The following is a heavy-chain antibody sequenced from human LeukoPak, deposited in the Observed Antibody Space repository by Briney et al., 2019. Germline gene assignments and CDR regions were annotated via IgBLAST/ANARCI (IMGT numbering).Heavy chain of an antibody. J-gene: IGHJ4*02. Sequence: SETLSLTCTVSGGSINSYYWNWIRQPPRKGLEWVGYISYSGYTNYNPSLKSRVTISVDTSKNQFSLTLTSVTAADTAVYYCARDLYGGNSGFVYWGQGTLVTVSS. CDR1: GGSINSYY. CDR3: ARDLYGGNSGFVY. CDR2: ISYSGYT. V-gene: IGHV4-59*01. D-gene: IGHD4-23*01.